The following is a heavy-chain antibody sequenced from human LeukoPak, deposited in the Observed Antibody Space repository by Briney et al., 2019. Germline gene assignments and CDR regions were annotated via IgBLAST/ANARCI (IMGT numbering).Heavy chain of an antibody. V-gene: IGHV3-33*01. D-gene: IGHD1-26*01. Sequence: GGSLRLSCAASGFTFNNYGMHWVRQAPGKGLEWVAVIWYDGSNKYYADSVKGRFTISRDNSKNTLYLQMNSLRAGDTAVYYCTRGDFYVGAQDYWGQGTLVAVSS. CDR3: TRGDFYVGAQDY. J-gene: IGHJ4*02. CDR1: GFTFNNYG. CDR2: IWYDGSNK.